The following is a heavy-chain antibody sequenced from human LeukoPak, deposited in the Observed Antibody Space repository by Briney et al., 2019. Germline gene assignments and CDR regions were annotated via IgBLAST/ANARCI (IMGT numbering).Heavy chain of an antibody. Sequence: GGSLRLSCAASGFTFRSYTMSWVRQAPGKGLEWVSSISTSSSSINYADSLKGRFTISRDNAKNSLYLQMNTLRDEDTAVYYCARAMSTFGGVRNYFDSWGQGTLVTVSS. CDR1: GFTFRSYT. J-gene: IGHJ4*02. CDR2: ISTSSSSI. CDR3: ARAMSTFGGVRNYFDS. D-gene: IGHD3-16*01. V-gene: IGHV3-21*04.